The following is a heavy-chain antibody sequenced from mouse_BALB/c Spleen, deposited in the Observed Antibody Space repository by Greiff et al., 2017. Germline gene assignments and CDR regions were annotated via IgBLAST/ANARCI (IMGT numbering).Heavy chain of an antibody. CDR3: ARGGIGYAMDY. CDR2: ISSGGST. J-gene: IGHJ4*01. Sequence: EVNLVESGGGLVKPGGSLKLSCAASGFTFSSYAMSWVRQTPEKRLEWVASISSGGSTYYPDSVKGRFTISRDNARNILYLQMSSLRSEDTAMYYCARGGIGYAMDYWGQGTSVTVSS. CDR1: GFTFSSYA. V-gene: IGHV5-6-5*01.